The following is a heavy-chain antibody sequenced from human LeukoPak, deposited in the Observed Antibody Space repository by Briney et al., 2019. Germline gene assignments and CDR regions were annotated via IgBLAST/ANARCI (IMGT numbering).Heavy chain of an antibody. J-gene: IGHJ4*02. CDR1: GITFEDYA. D-gene: IGHD6-19*01. Sequence: GGSLRLSCAASGITFEDYAMHWVRQAPGKGLEWVSFISGDGGTTYYPDSVKGRFTISRDNSRSYLYLQMNSLRTEDTALYYCAKDQGASGWGAFDYWGQGTLVTVSS. CDR3: AKDQGASGWGAFDY. CDR2: ISGDGGTT. V-gene: IGHV3-43*02.